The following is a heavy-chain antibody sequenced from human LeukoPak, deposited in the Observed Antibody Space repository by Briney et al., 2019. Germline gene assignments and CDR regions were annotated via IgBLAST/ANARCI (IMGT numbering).Heavy chain of an antibody. CDR3: AREGDPFDYDSSGYYY. V-gene: IGHV1-46*01. J-gene: IGHJ4*02. Sequence: ASVKVSCKASGYTFTGYYMHWVRQAPGQGLEWMGIINPSGGSTSYAQKFQGRVTMTRDTSTSTVYMELSSLRSEDTAVYYCAREGDPFDYDSSGYYYWGQGTLVTVSS. D-gene: IGHD3-22*01. CDR1: GYTFTGYY. CDR2: INPSGGST.